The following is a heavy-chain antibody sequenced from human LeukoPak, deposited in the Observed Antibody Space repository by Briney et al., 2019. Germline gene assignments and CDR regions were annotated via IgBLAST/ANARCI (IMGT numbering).Heavy chain of an antibody. V-gene: IGHV3-30*03. CDR3: ARDGGFWSAYPLDY. CDR2: ISYDGSNK. CDR1: GFTSSSYG. D-gene: IGHD3-3*01. Sequence: GGSLRLSCAASGFTSSSYGMHWVRQAPGKGLEWVAVISYDGSNKYYADSVKGRFTISRDNSKNTLYLQMNSLRAEDTAVYYCARDGGFWSAYPLDYWGQGTLVTVSA. J-gene: IGHJ4*02.